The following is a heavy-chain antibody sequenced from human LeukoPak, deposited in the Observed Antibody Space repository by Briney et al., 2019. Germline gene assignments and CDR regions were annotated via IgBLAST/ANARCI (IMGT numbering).Heavy chain of an antibody. CDR3: ARGYSGYDIAY. CDR1: GYTSTGYY. D-gene: IGHD5-12*01. CDR2: INPNSGNT. V-gene: IGHV1-2*02. J-gene: IGHJ4*02. Sequence: ASVKVSCKASGYTSTGYYIHWVRQAPGQGLEWMGWINPNSGNTNSAQKFQGRVTMTRDTSITTAYMELSRLRSDDTAVYYCARGYSGYDIAYWGQGTLVTVSS.